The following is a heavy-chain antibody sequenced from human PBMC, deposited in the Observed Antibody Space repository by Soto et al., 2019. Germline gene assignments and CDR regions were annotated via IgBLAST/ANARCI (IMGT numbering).Heavy chain of an antibody. V-gene: IGHV1-18*01. CDR2: ISAYNGNT. Sequence: QVQLVQSGAEVKKPGASVKVSCKASGYTLTSYGISWVRQAPGQGLEWMGWISAYNGNTNYAQKLQGRVTMTTDTYTSTAYMELRSLRSDDTAVYYCARDLVIAVAGWDAFDIWGQGTMVTVSS. J-gene: IGHJ3*02. CDR3: ARDLVIAVAGWDAFDI. D-gene: IGHD6-19*01. CDR1: GYTLTSYG.